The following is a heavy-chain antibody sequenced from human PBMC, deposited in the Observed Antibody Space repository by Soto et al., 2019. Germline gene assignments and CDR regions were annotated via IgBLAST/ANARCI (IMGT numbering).Heavy chain of an antibody. CDR3: ARGGTSHYDFWSDTRGDWIDS. J-gene: IGHJ5*01. Sequence: QVQLLQSGAEVKRPGASVKVSCRASGYTFTNYDVSWVRQAAGQGLEWMGWLSPETAKTKTTYLQQFRDRVSMTWDTTVGKAYLEVLDLKCDDTAVYYCARGGTSHYDFWSDTRGDWIDSWGQGTLVTVSS. CDR1: GYTFTNYD. V-gene: IGHV1-8*01. CDR2: LSPETAKTKT. D-gene: IGHD3-3*01.